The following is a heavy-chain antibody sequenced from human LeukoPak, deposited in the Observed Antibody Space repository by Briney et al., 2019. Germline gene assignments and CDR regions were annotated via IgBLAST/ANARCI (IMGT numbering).Heavy chain of an antibody. J-gene: IGHJ6*03. D-gene: IGHD1-26*01. CDR3: ARECSGSYYGDYYYYMDV. Sequence: ASVKVSCKASGYTFTSYAMNWVRQAPGQGLEWMGWINPNSGGTNYAQKFQGRVTMTRDTSISTAYMELSRPRSDDTAVYYCARECSGSYYGDYYYYMDVWGKGTTVTVSS. CDR2: INPNSGGT. CDR1: GYTFTSYA. V-gene: IGHV1-2*02.